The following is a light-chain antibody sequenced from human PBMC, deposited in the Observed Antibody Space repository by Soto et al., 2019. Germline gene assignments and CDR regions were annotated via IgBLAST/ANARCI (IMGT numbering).Light chain of an antibody. CDR3: QQYYTNSWS. Sequence: DIVMTQSPDSLAVSLGERATINCKSSQSVLHSPNNKNYLAWYQHKPGQSPKMLIYWASFRESGVPDRFSGSGSGTDFTPTISSLQSEDVAVYYCQQYYTNSWSFGQGTKVEIK. J-gene: IGKJ1*01. CDR1: QSVLHSPNNKNY. V-gene: IGKV4-1*01. CDR2: WAS.